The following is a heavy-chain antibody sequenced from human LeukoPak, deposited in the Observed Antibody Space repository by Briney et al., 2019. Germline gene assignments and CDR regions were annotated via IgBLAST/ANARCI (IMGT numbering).Heavy chain of an antibody. Sequence: GGSLRLSCGASGFIVSSHDMNWVRQAPGQGLEWVSLIYRSGDTIYADSVKGRFTISRDNSKNTLYLQMNSLRAEDTAVYYCAKDPGVVVVAATLDYWGQGTLVTVSS. J-gene: IGHJ4*02. V-gene: IGHV3-66*03. D-gene: IGHD2-15*01. CDR2: IYRSGDT. CDR1: GFIVSSHD. CDR3: AKDPGVVVVAATLDY.